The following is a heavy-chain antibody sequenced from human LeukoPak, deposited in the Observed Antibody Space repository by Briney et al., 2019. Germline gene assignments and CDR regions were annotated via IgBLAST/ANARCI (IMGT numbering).Heavy chain of an antibody. CDR2: TKPDGSAE. CDR3: ARGGGLNTNFDY. Sequence: PGESLRLSCAASGFTFRNYWTGWVRQAPGKGLEWVANTKPDGSAEYYADSVRGRFTTSRDNANNFLYLQMNSLRAEDTAVYYCARGGGLNTNFDYWGQGTLVTASS. J-gene: IGHJ4*02. CDR1: GFTFRNYW. D-gene: IGHD2-15*01. V-gene: IGHV3-7*01.